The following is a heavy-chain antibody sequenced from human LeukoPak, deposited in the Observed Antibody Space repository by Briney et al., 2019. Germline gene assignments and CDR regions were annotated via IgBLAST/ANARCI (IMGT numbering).Heavy chain of an antibody. D-gene: IGHD3-22*01. CDR3: ARDQYYYDSSGYFRFDY. CDR2: IYYSGST. Sequence: SETLSLTCTVSGGSISSSSYYWGWIRQPPGKGLEWIGTIYYSGSTYYNPSLKSRVTMSVDTSKNQFSLKLSSVTAADTAIYYCARDQYYYDSSGYFRFDYWGQGTLVTVSS. V-gene: IGHV4-39*07. CDR1: GGSISSSSYY. J-gene: IGHJ4*02.